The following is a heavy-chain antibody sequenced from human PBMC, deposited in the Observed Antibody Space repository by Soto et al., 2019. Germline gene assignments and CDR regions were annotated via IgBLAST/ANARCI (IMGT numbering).Heavy chain of an antibody. J-gene: IGHJ4*02. CDR2: INHSGST. D-gene: IGHD2-8*02. V-gene: IGHV4-34*01. CDR1: GGSFSGYY. CDR3: ARDKITGRFGY. Sequence: QVQLQQWGAGLLKPSETLSLTCAVYGGSFSGYYWTWIRQPPGTGLEWIGEINHSGSTSYNPSLKSRVTTSVDSSKNPFSPKLTSVTAADTAASYCARDKITGRFGYWGQGTLVTVSS.